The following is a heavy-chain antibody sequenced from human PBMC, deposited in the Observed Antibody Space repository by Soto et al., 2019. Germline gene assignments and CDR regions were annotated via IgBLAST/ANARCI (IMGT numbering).Heavy chain of an antibody. CDR2: ISYDAGNK. CDR1: GFTFSNYG. Sequence: PGGSLRLSCAASGFTFSNYGMHWVRQTPGKGLEWVAFISYDAGNKYYPDTVKGRLSISRDNSRNTLYLQMNSLRAEDTAVYKCAKDYTQTSDYGYYFDYWGQGALVTVSS. J-gene: IGHJ4*02. V-gene: IGHV3-30*18. D-gene: IGHD3-16*01. CDR3: AKDYTQTSDYGYYFDY.